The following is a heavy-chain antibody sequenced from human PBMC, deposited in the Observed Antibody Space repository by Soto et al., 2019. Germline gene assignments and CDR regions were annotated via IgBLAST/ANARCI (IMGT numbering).Heavy chain of an antibody. CDR2: ISSSGSTI. Sequence: EVQLVESGGGLVQPGGSLRLSCAASGFTFSSYSMNWVRQAPGKGLEWVSFISSSGSTIYYAASVKGRFTLSKDNAKNSLYLQRNSPRDADTAVYSCARGGGILYHLGDVWGPGTTVTVSS. J-gene: IGHJ6*02. V-gene: IGHV3-48*02. CDR1: GFTFSSYS. D-gene: IGHD2-8*01. CDR3: ARGGGILYHLGDV.